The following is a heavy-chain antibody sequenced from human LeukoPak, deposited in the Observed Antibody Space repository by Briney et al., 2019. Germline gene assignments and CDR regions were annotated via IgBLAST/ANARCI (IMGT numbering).Heavy chain of an antibody. CDR1: GGSISSYY. D-gene: IGHD4-17*01. CDR2: IYTSGST. J-gene: IGHJ4*02. V-gene: IGHV4-4*07. Sequence: PSETLSLTCTVSGGSISSYYWSWIRPPAGKGLEWIGRIYTSGSTNYNPSPKCRVTMSVDKSKNQFSLKLSSVTAADTDVYHCARDGYDGDYGPLWDYWGQGTLVTVSS. CDR3: ARDGYDGDYGPLWDY.